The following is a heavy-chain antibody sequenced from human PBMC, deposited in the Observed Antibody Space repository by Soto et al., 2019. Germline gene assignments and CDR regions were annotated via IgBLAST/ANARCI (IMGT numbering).Heavy chain of an antibody. Sequence: VASVKVSFKASGYTFTGHYIHWLRQAPEQGPEWMGEIGPESGATRYAQKFQGRVTMTRDMSITTVYMELNNLSPDDMAVYYCGRGRSGQIVVFYWGQGTPVTVSS. CDR3: GRGRSGQIVVFY. CDR1: GYTFTGHY. J-gene: IGHJ4*02. V-gene: IGHV1-2*02. CDR2: IGPESGAT. D-gene: IGHD5-12*01.